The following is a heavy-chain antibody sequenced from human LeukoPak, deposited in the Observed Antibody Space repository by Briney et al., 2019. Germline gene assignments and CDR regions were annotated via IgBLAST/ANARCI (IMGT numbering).Heavy chain of an antibody. CDR2: IYYSGST. V-gene: IGHV4-59*01. D-gene: IGHD4-17*01. J-gene: IGHJ4*02. Sequence: SETLSLTCTVSGGSISSYYWSWIRQPPGKGLEWIGYIYYSGSTNYNPSLKSRVTISVDTSKNQFSLKLSSVTAADTAVYYCARDNDADYGDYGNFDYWGQGTLVTVSS. CDR3: ARDNDADYGDYGNFDY. CDR1: GGSISSYY.